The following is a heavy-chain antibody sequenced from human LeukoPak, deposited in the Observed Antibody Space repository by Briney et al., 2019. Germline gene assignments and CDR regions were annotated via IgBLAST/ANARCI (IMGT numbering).Heavy chain of an antibody. Sequence: GGTLRLSCAASGFTFSSYGMSWVRQAPGKGLEWVSAISGSGGSTYYADSVKGRFTISRDNAKNSLYLQMNSLRAEDTAVYYCARPTYYYDRGAFDIWGQGTMVTVSS. CDR2: ISGSGGST. D-gene: IGHD3-22*01. CDR3: ARPTYYYDRGAFDI. J-gene: IGHJ3*02. CDR1: GFTFSSYG. V-gene: IGHV3-23*01.